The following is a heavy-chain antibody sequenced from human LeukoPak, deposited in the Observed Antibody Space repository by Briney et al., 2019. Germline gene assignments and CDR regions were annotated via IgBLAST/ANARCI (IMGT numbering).Heavy chain of an antibody. Sequence: GGSLRLSCAASGFTFSSNSMNWVRQAPGKGLEWVSVIYSGGSTYYADSAKGRFTISRDNSKNTLYLQMNSLRAEDTAVYYCAREAADYYGSGSYFDYWGQGTLVTVSS. CDR3: AREAADYYGSGSYFDY. D-gene: IGHD3-10*01. CDR2: IYSGGST. J-gene: IGHJ4*02. CDR1: GFTFSSNS. V-gene: IGHV3-53*01.